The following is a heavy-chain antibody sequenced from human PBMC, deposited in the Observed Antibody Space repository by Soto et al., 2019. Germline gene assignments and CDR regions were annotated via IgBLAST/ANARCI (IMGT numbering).Heavy chain of an antibody. CDR1: GYTFTSYD. CDR2: MSPNSGNT. V-gene: IGHV1-8*01. CDR3: ARVGWAYNFWSGYYPQFYYYYYGMDV. D-gene: IGHD3-3*01. J-gene: IGHJ6*02. Sequence: ASVKVSCKASGYTFTSYDINWVRQATGQGLEWMGWMSPNSGNTGYAQKFQGRVTMTRNTSISTAYMELSSLRSEDTAVYYCARVGWAYNFWSGYYPQFYYYYYGMDVWGQGTTVTVSS.